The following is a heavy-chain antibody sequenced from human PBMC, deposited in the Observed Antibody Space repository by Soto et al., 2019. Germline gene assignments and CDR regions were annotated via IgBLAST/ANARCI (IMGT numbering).Heavy chain of an antibody. CDR1: GFTFSNYA. D-gene: IGHD4-17*01. Sequence: QVQLAESGGGVVQPGGSLRLSCAASGFTFSNYAMHWVRQAPGKGLEWVAVISYDGSNKYYVDSVKGRFTISRDNSKNXXYLQMNSLRADDTGVHYCARDQGGDPDYSYYGMDVWGQGTTVTVSS. J-gene: IGHJ6*02. V-gene: IGHV3-30*04. CDR2: ISYDGSNK. CDR3: ARDQGGDPDYSYYGMDV.